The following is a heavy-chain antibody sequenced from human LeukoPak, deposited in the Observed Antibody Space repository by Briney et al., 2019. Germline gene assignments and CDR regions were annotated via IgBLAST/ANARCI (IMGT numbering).Heavy chain of an antibody. CDR1: GFTFNSYW. CDR2: INQDGSEK. Sequence: QPGGSLRLSCAASGFTFNSYWMSWVRQTPEKGLEWVANINQDGSEKYYVDSVKGRFTISRDNAKNSLYLQMNSLRAEDTAVYYRARGLDCRSISCPFEYWGQGTLVTVSS. CDR3: ARGLDCRSISCPFEY. V-gene: IGHV3-7*01. J-gene: IGHJ4*02. D-gene: IGHD2-2*01.